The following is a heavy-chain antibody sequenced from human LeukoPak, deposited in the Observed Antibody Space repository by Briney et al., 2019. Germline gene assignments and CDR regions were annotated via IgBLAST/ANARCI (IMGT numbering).Heavy chain of an antibody. CDR1: GHSLSSDYY. CDR3: ARVFDAAMGPFDY. Sequence: SETLSLTCGVSGHSLSSDYYWGWIRQPPGKRLEWIGTIHHDGTTYDNPSLKSRVAISVDTSKNQFSLKVKSVTAADTAVYYCARVFDAAMGPFDYWGQGTLVTVSS. V-gene: IGHV4-38-2*01. CDR2: IHHDGTT. D-gene: IGHD5-18*01. J-gene: IGHJ4*02.